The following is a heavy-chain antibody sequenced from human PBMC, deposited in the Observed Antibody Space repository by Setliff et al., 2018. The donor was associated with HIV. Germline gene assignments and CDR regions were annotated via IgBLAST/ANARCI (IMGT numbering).Heavy chain of an antibody. Sequence: SETLSLTCAVSGDSVSGPNYNWGWIRQPPGKGLEWIGTISFRGSTSYNPSLKSRVTISLDTSKSQFSLSLNSVTAADAAVYYCPGPAMAAAGPLEYYYYYGMDVWGQGTTVTVSS. J-gene: IGHJ6*02. D-gene: IGHD6-13*01. V-gene: IGHV4-39*01. CDR3: PGPAMAAAGPLEYYYYYGMDV. CDR2: ISFRGST. CDR1: GDSVSGPNYN.